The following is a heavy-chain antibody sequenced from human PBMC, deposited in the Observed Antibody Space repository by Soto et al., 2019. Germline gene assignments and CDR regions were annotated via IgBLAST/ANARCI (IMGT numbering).Heavy chain of an antibody. J-gene: IGHJ6*02. V-gene: IGHV4-30-4*01. Sequence: SETLSLTCTVSGGSISSGDYYWSWIRQPPGKGLEWIGYIYYSGSTYYNPSLKSRVTISVDTSKNQFSLKLSSVTAADTAVYYCARGGIVVVPAATNLYYYYYGMDVWGQGTTVTVSS. CDR3: ARGGIVVVPAATNLYYYYYGMDV. CDR1: GGSISSGDYY. D-gene: IGHD2-2*01. CDR2: IYYSGST.